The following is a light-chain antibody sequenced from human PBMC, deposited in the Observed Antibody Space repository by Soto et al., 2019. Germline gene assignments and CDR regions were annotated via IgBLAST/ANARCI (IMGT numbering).Light chain of an antibody. V-gene: IGKV1-27*01. CDR2: AAS. J-gene: IGKJ3*01. CDR1: QDISNY. Sequence: DIQMTQSPSSLSATLGDRVTLTCRASQDISNYLAWHQQKPGKVPKLLIYAASTLQPGVPSRFSGSGSGTDFTLTISSLQPEDVATYYCQKYNGAPPETFGPGTKVAIK. CDR3: QKYNGAPPET.